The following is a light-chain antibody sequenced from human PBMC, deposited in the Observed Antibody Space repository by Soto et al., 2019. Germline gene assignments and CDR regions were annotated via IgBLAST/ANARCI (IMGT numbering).Light chain of an antibody. J-gene: IGKJ1*01. CDR2: GGA. Sequence: EIVMTQSPATLSVSPGERVTLSCRASQSVSSNLAWYQQKPGQAPRLLIYGGATWATGIPARFSGGGSGTEFTLTISSLQSEDFAVYYCQQYHNWPRTFGQGTKVEIK. V-gene: IGKV3-15*01. CDR3: QQYHNWPRT. CDR1: QSVSSN.